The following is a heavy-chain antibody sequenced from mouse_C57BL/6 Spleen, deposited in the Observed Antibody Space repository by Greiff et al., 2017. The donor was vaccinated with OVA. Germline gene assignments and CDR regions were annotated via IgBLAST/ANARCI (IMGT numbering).Heavy chain of an antibody. CDR3: TTGLEDY. Sequence: DVQLQESGAELVRPGASVKLSCTASGFNIKDYYMHWVKQRPEQGLEWIGWIDPENGDTEYASKFQGKATITADTSSNTAYLQLSSLTSEDTAVYYCTTGLEDYWGQGTTLTVSS. V-gene: IGHV14-4*01. CDR2: IDPENGDT. CDR1: GFNIKDYY. J-gene: IGHJ2*01.